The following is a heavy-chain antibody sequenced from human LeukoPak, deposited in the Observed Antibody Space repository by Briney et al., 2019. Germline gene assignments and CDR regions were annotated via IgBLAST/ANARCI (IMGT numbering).Heavy chain of an antibody. V-gene: IGHV4-39*01. CDR1: AGSFISSSHH. D-gene: IGHD5-12*01. CDR2: VYYGRTT. CDR3: VRHDGRGGATMGAFDS. Sequence: SETLSLTCTVSAGSFISSSHHWGWIRQSPGKGLEWIGSVYYGRTTYYNPSLDGRVTVSLDTSANQFSLQLNSVSAADTAVYYCVRHDGRGGATMGAFDSWGQGSLVTVSS. J-gene: IGHJ5*01.